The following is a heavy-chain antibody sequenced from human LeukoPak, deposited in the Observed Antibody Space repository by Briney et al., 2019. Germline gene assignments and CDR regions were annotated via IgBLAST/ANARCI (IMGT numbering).Heavy chain of an antibody. V-gene: IGHV3-11*04. CDR1: GFTFSDYY. CDR2: ISSSGSTI. Sequence: GGSLRLSCAASGFTFSDYYMSWIRQAPGKGLEWVSYISSSGSTIYYADSVKGRFTISRDNAKNSLYLQMNSLRAEDTAVYYCARGNVAAAGPVSNFDYWGQGTLVTVSS. J-gene: IGHJ4*02. D-gene: IGHD6-13*01. CDR3: ARGNVAAAGPVSNFDY.